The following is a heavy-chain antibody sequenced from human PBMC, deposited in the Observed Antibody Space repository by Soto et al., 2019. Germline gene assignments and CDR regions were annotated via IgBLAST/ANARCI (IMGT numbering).Heavy chain of an antibody. D-gene: IGHD3-10*01. V-gene: IGHV3-48*03. CDR3: TRGAGFFYGVDV. CDR2: ISFSGSTI. Sequence: QPGGSLRLSCAASGFTFSSYNMNWVRQAPGKGLEWIAHISFSGSTIYYAGSVKGRFSISRDNSKNFLYLQMSGLRADDSAVYYCTRGAGFFYGVDVWGLGTTVTVSS. CDR1: GFTFSSYN. J-gene: IGHJ6*02.